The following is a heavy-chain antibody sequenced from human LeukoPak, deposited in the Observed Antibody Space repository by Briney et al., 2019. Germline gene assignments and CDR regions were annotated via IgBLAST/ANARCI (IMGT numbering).Heavy chain of an antibody. CDR3: AKGGESSSWLFDY. Sequence: GGSLRLSCAASGFTFSSYAMSWVRQAPGKGLQWVSALSGGGLSTYYADSVKGRFTISRDNSKNTLYLQMNSLRAEDTAVYYCAKGGESSSWLFDYWGQGTLVPVSS. J-gene: IGHJ4*02. CDR1: GFTFSSYA. CDR2: LSGGGLST. D-gene: IGHD6-13*01. V-gene: IGHV3-23*01.